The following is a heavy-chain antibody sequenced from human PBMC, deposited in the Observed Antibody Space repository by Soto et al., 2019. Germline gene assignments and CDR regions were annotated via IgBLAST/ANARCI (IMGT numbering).Heavy chain of an antibody. CDR1: GDSMTNYY. J-gene: IGHJ4*02. CDR2: IFGLGYT. CDR3: VRDGDYSDNNGHPLFDY. D-gene: IGHD2-8*01. Sequence: QVQLQESGPRLVKPSETLSLTCTVSGDSMTNYYWAWIRQPAGKGLEWIGRIFGLGYTNYNLSLKSRVILSVDRSKSQLSLKLTSVTAADTGVYYCVRDGDYSDNNGHPLFDYWCQGTLVSVSS. V-gene: IGHV4-4*07.